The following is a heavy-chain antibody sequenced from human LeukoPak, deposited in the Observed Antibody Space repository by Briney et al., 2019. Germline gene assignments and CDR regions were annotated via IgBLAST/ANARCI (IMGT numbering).Heavy chain of an antibody. D-gene: IGHD2-2*01. V-gene: IGHV4-34*01. CDR3: ARRVVPAAPFDY. CDR2: INHSGST. J-gene: IGHJ4*02. CDR1: GESFSGYY. Sequence: SETLSLTCAVYGESFSGYYWGWIRQPPGKGLEWIGEINHSGSTNYNPSLKSRVTISVDTSKNQFSLKLSSVTAADTAVYYCARRVVPAAPFDYWGQGTLVTVSS.